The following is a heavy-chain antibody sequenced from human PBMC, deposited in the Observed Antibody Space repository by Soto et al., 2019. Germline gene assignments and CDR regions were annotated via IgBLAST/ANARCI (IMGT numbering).Heavy chain of an antibody. V-gene: IGHV4-59*01. CDR1: GGSISSYY. D-gene: IGHD4-17*01. CDR3: ARDLGTTVTTDYYGMDV. CDR2: IYYSGST. J-gene: IGHJ6*02. Sequence: SETLSLTCTVSGGSISSYYWSWIRQPPGKGLEWIGYIYYSGSTNYNPSLKSRVTISVDTSKNQFSLKLSSVTAADTAVYYCARDLGTTVTTDYYGMDVWGQGTTVTVSS.